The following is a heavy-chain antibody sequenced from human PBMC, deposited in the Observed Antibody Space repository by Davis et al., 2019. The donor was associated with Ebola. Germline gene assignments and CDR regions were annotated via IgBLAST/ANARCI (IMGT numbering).Heavy chain of an antibody. V-gene: IGHV3-30*04. D-gene: IGHD1-26*01. J-gene: IGHJ4*02. CDR1: GFTFSSYA. Sequence: PGGSLRLSCAASGFTFSSYAMHWVRQAPGKGLEWVAVISYDGSNKYYADSVKGRFTISRDNSKNTLYLQMNSLRAEDTAVYYCAKEFRSYSTYFDYWGQGTLVTVSS. CDR3: AKEFRSYSTYFDY. CDR2: ISYDGSNK.